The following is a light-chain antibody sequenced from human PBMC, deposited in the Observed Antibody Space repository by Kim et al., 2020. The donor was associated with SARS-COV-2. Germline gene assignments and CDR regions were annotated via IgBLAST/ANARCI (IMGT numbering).Light chain of an antibody. CDR3: NSRERSAHHWM. CDR1: SLRSYY. CDR2: GKN. Sequence: SSELTQDPAVSVALGQTVRITCQGDSLRSYYASWYQQKPGQAPVIVFYGKNNRPSGIPYRFSGSYSGNTASLTITAAKAEDEAVYYCNSRERSAHHWMFGGGTRFTVL. V-gene: IGLV3-19*01. J-gene: IGLJ3*02.